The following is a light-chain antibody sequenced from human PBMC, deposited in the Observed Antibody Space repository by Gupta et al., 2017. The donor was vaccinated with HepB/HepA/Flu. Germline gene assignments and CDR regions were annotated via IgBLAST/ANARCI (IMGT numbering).Light chain of an antibody. CDR1: QSISTY. J-gene: IGKJ1*01. CDR3: QQGNRALRT. Sequence: DIQMPQSPSSLSASVGDRVTITCRASQSISTYLNWYQQKPGRAPKSLINAASSLQSGVPSRFSGRGSGTECTRSISSLQPEDCATDSCQQGNRALRTFGQGTKMVIK. CDR2: AAS. V-gene: IGKV1-39*01.